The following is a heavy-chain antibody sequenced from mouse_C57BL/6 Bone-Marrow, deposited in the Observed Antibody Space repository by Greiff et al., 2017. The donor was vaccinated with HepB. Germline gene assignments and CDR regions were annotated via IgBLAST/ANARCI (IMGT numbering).Heavy chain of an antibody. CDR1: GYSFTSYY. V-gene: IGHV1-66*01. CDR2: IYPGSGNT. CDR3: AGGSSGYEGFAY. J-gene: IGHJ3*01. Sequence: QVQLQQSGPELVKPGASVKISCKASGYSFTSYYIHWVKQRPGQGLEWIGWIYPGSGNTKYNEKFKGKATLTADTSSSTAYMQLSSLTSEDSAVYYCAGGSSGYEGFAYWGQGTLVTVSA. D-gene: IGHD3-2*02.